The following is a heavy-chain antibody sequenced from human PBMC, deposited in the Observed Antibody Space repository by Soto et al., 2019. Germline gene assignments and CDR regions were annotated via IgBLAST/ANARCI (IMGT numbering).Heavy chain of an antibody. CDR2: IYYSGST. V-gene: IGHV4-30-4*01. J-gene: IGHJ6*02. CDR1: GGSISSGDYY. Sequence: SETLSLTCTVSGGSISSGDYYWSWIRQPPGKGLEWIGYIYYSGSTYYNPSLKSRVTISVDTSKNQFSLKLSSVTAADTAVYYCARAGYRWGYYYGMDVWGQGTTVTVSS. CDR3: ARAGYRWGYYYGMDV. D-gene: IGHD7-27*01.